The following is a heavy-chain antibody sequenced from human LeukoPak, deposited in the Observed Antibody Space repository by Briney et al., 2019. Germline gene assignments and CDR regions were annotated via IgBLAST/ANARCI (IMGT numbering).Heavy chain of an antibody. CDR1: GFTFSSYA. CDR2: ISGSGGST. Sequence: PAGGSLRLSCAASGFTFSSYAMSWVRQAPGKGLEWVSAISGSGGSTYYADSVKGRFTISRDNSKNTLYLQMNSLRAEDTAVYYCANSRYSGSYYASPIDYWGQGTLVTVSS. V-gene: IGHV3-23*01. D-gene: IGHD1-26*01. J-gene: IGHJ4*02. CDR3: ANSRYSGSYYASPIDY.